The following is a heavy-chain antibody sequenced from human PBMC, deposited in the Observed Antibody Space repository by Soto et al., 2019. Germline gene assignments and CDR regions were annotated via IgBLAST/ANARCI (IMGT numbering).Heavy chain of an antibody. J-gene: IGHJ3*02. CDR2: IKKEGSEK. CDR1: GFTFSSYW. D-gene: IGHD6-19*01. V-gene: IGHV3-7*01. Sequence: GVSLRLSCAASGFTFSSYWMSWVRQAPGKGLEWVANIKKEGSEKYYVDSVKGRFAISRDNAKNSLYLQMNSLRAEDAAVYYCARDSGSGWYSAFDIWGQGTMVTVSS. CDR3: ARDSGSGWYSAFDI.